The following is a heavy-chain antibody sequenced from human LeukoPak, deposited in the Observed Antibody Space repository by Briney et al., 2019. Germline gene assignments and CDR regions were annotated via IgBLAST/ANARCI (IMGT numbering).Heavy chain of an antibody. V-gene: IGHV3-11*04. CDR1: GFTFSNYW. Sequence: GGSLRLSCAASGFTFSNYWMSWVRQAPGKGLEWISYTSSSDSTIYYADSVKGRFTISRDNAKNSLYLQMKSLRVEDTAVYYCARESGSSWAYNWFDPWGQGTLVTVSS. CDR3: ARESGSSWAYNWFDP. D-gene: IGHD6-13*01. CDR2: TSSSDSTI. J-gene: IGHJ5*02.